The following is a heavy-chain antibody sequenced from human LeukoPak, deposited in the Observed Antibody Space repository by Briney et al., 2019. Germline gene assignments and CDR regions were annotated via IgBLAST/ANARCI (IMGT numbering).Heavy chain of an antibody. Sequence: SETLSLTCAVHGGTFSGFYWTWIRQPPGKGLEWIGEINHRGSTNSNPSLKSRVTISVDTSKNQFSLNLSSVTAADTAVYYCARRVGRWFGERAYYYNYMDVWGKGTTVTISS. CDR1: GGTFSGFY. CDR2: INHRGST. J-gene: IGHJ6*03. V-gene: IGHV4-34*01. D-gene: IGHD3-10*01. CDR3: ARRVGRWFGERAYYYNYMDV.